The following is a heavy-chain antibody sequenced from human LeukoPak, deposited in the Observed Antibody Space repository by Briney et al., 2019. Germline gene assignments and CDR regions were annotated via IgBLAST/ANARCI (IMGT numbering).Heavy chain of an antibody. V-gene: IGHV1-2*02. Sequence: GASVKVSCKASGYTFTGYYMHWVRQAPGQGLEWMGWISPNSGGTNYAQKFQGRVTMTRDTSISTAYMELSRLRPDDTAVYYCARTLGLLWFGECYMDVWGKGTTVTVSS. CDR1: GYTFTGYY. CDR3: ARTLGLLWFGECYMDV. CDR2: ISPNSGGT. J-gene: IGHJ6*03. D-gene: IGHD3-10*01.